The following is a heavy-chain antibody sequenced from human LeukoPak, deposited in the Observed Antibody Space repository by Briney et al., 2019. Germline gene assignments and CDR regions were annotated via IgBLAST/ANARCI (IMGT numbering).Heavy chain of an antibody. V-gene: IGHV3-15*01. J-gene: IGHJ4*02. CDR1: GFTFSNAW. CDR3: TTSGD. Sequence: GGSLRLSCAASGFTFSNAWMSWVRQAPGKGLEWVGRIKSKTDVGTTDYAAREKCRFTISRDDSKNTLYLQMNCLKAEDTAVYYCTTSGDWGQGTLVTVSS. CDR2: IKSKTDVGTT. D-gene: IGHD3-10*01.